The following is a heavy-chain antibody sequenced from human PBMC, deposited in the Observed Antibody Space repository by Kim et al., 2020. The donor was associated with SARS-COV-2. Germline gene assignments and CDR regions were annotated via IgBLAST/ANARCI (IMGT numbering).Heavy chain of an antibody. Sequence: GGSLRLSCSASGFTFTNAWMSWVRQAPGKGLEWVGRIKSKTDGGTLEHAAPVKGRFIISRDDSKNTLYLQMNSLKIEDTAVYYCTTAPEYSSWHSDGMDVLGQGTTVTVSS. D-gene: IGHD6-13*01. CDR2: IKSKTDGGTL. CDR1: GFTFTNAW. V-gene: IGHV3-15*01. CDR3: TTAPEYSSWHSDGMDV. J-gene: IGHJ6*02.